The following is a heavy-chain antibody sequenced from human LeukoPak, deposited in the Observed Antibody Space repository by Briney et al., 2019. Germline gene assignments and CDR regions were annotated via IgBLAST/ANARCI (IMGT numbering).Heavy chain of an antibody. CDR1: GFTFSSYS. D-gene: IGHD6-13*01. J-gene: IGHJ3*02. Sequence: GGSLRLSCAASGFTFSSYSMNWVRQAPGKGLEWVSSISSSSYIYYADSVKGRFTISRDNAKNSLYLQMNSLRAEDTAVYYCARGAAAKDDAFDIWGQGKMATVSS. V-gene: IGHV3-21*01. CDR2: ISSSSYI. CDR3: ARGAAAKDDAFDI.